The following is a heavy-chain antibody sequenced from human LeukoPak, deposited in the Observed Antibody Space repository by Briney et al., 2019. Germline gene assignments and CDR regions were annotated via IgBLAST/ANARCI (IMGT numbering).Heavy chain of an antibody. D-gene: IGHD6-19*01. Sequence: SETLSLTCTVAGGXISSYYCSWIRQPPGKGQEWIGHIYYSGSTNYNPSLKSRVTISVDTSKNQFSLKLSSVTAADTAVYYCARHGYSSGSLAWFDPWGQGTQVTVSS. CDR1: GGXISSYY. CDR3: ARHGYSSGSLAWFDP. CDR2: IYYSGST. V-gene: IGHV4-59*01. J-gene: IGHJ5*02.